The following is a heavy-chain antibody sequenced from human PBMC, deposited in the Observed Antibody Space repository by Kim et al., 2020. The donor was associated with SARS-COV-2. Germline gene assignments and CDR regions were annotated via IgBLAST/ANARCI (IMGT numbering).Heavy chain of an antibody. Sequence: HADTVKGRLTISRDNSKNTLYLQRNSLRAEDTAVYDCARNRFGESNFDYWGQGTLVTVSS. V-gene: IGHV3-30*01. CDR3: ARNRFGESNFDY. J-gene: IGHJ4*02. D-gene: IGHD3-10*01.